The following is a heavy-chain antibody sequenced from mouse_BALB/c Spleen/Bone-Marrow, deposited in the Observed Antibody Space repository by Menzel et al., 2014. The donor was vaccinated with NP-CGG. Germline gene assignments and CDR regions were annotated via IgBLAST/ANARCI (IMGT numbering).Heavy chain of an antibody. CDR1: GYTFTSYW. CDR3: ARTYGDSPYFYAMDY. D-gene: IGHD2-13*01. CDR2: IIPSNGRS. V-gene: IGHV1S81*02. Sequence: VQLQQSGAELVKPGTSGKLSCKTSGYTFTSYWMHWVKQRPGQGLEWIGEIIPSNGRSNYNEKFKNKATLTVDKSSSTAYMQLSSLTSEDSAVYFCARTYGDSPYFYAMDYWGQGTSVTVSS. J-gene: IGHJ4*01.